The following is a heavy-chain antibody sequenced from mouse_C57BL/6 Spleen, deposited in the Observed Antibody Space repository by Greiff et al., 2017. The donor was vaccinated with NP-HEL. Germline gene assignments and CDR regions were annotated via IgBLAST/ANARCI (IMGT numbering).Heavy chain of an antibody. CDR3: ARGDYYGSSYVRYFDV. Sequence: EVKLMESGGGLVKPGGSLKLSCAASGFTFSDYGMHWVRQAPEKGLEWVAYISSGSSTIYYADTVKGRFTISRDNAKNTLFLQMTSLRSEDTAMYYCARGDYYGSSYVRYFDVWGTGTTVTVSS. D-gene: IGHD1-1*01. V-gene: IGHV5-17*01. J-gene: IGHJ1*03. CDR2: ISSGSSTI. CDR1: GFTFSDYG.